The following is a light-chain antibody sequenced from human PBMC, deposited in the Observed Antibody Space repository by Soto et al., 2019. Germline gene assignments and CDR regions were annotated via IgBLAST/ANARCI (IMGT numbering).Light chain of an antibody. CDR3: QQYNNWPYT. V-gene: IGKV3-15*01. J-gene: IGKJ2*01. CDR2: GAS. CDR1: QSVSSN. Sequence: EIVMTQSPATLSLSPGERATLSCRASQSVSSNLAWYQQKPGQAPRLLIYGASTRATGIPARFSGSGSGTEFTLTISSLQSEDFAIDYCQQYNNWPYTFRQWDKSGIK.